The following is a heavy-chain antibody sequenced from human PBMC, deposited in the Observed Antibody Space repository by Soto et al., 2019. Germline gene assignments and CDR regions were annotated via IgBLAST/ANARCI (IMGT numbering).Heavy chain of an antibody. V-gene: IGHV1-3*01. CDR3: AREGTSSYYYYGMDV. J-gene: IGHJ6*02. Sequence: ASVKVSCKASGYTFTSYAMHWVRQAPGQRLEWLGWINAGNGNTKYSQKFQGRVTITRDTSASTAYMGLSSLRSEDTAVYYCAREGTSSYYYYGMDVWGQVTTVTVSS. CDR1: GYTFTSYA. D-gene: IGHD1-1*01. CDR2: INAGNGNT.